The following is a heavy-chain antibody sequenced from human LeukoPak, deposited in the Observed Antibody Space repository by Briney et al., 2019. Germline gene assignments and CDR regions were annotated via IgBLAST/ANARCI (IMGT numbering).Heavy chain of an antibody. CDR3: ARGLGGIAAAGTLDY. J-gene: IGHJ4*02. D-gene: IGHD6-13*01. CDR1: GGSFSGYY. Sequence: SETLSLTCAVYGGSFSGYYWSWIRQPPGKGLEWIGEINHSGSTNYNPSLESRVTISVDTSKNQFSLKLSSVTAADTAVYYCARGLGGIAAAGTLDYWGQGTLVTVSS. V-gene: IGHV4-34*01. CDR2: INHSGST.